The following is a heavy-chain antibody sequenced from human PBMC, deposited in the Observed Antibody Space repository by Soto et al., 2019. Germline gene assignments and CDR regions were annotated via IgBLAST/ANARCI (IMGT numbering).Heavy chain of an antibody. CDR2: ISAAGDP. D-gene: IGHD5-18*01. CDR1: GFTFRNYD. Sequence: EVQLVESGGGLVQPGGSLRLSCEASGFTFRNYDMHWVRQGTGKGLEWVSGISAAGDPDYADSVEGRFTISRENAQNSFFLQMNSLRVGDTAAYYCARTDSDFYGLDVWGQGTTVIVSS. CDR3: ARTDSDFYGLDV. V-gene: IGHV3-13*05. J-gene: IGHJ6*02.